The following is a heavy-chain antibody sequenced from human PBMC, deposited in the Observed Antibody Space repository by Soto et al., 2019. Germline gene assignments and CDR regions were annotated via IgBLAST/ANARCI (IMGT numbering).Heavy chain of an antibody. CDR1: GFTFIDHY. CDR2: SRNKANSYTT. Sequence: GGSLRLSCAASGFTFIDHYMDWVRQAPGKGLEWVARSRNKANSYTTEYAAPVKGRVTISRDDSKNSLYLQMNSLKTEDTAVYYCARGIAVAPGAFDIWGQGTMVTVSS. J-gene: IGHJ3*02. V-gene: IGHV3-72*01. D-gene: IGHD6-19*01. CDR3: ARGIAVAPGAFDI.